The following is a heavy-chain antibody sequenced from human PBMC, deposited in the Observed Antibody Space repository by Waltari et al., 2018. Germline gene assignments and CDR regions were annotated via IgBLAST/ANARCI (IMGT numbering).Heavy chain of an antibody. CDR1: GGSISSSSYY. D-gene: IGHD2-2*01. CDR3: ARGPGYYYGMDV. V-gene: IGHV4-39*07. J-gene: IGHJ6*02. CDR2: IYYSGIT. Sequence: QLQLQESGPGLVKPSETLSLTCTVSGGSISSSSYYWGWIRQPPGKGLEWIGSIYYSGITYYNPSLKSRVTISVDTSKNQFSLKLSSVTAADTAVYYCARGPGYYYGMDVWGQGTTVTVSS.